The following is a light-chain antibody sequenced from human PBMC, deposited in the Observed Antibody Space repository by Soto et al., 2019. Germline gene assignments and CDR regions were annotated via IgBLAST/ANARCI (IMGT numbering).Light chain of an antibody. J-gene: IGKJ2*01. V-gene: IGKV1-33*01. CDR2: DAS. CDR3: QHDHNNTMYT. Sequence: DIQMTQSPSSLSSSVGDRVTITCQASLDIDNYLNWYQQKPGEAPKLVIYDASILETGVPSRFRASGAVKDFSFVLSSLQSGDVATYYCQHDHNNTMYTFGQGTRLEI. CDR1: LDIDNY.